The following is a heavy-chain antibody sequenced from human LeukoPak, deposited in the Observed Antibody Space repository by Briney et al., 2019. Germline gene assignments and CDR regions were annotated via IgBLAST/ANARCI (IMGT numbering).Heavy chain of an antibody. CDR2: IYYSGST. J-gene: IGHJ5*02. CDR1: GGSISSGDSY. V-gene: IGHV4-30-4*01. D-gene: IGHD3-10*01. Sequence: SETLSLTCTVSGGSISSGDSYWSWIRQPPGKGLEWIGYIYYSGSTYYNPSLKSRVTISVDMSKNDFSLRLSSVTAADTAVYYCARDLRGSNWIDPWGQGTLVTVSS. CDR3: ARDLRGSNWIDP.